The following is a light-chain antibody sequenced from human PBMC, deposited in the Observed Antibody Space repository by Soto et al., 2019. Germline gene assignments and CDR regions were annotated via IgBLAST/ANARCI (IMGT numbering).Light chain of an antibody. CDR1: ESIKSY. Sequence: DTQMTQFPSSLSASVGDRVTISCRASESIKSYLNWYQQKPGKAPKLLIYGVSNLQSGVPSRFSGSVSGTDFTLTISSLQPEDFATYYCQQSNTVPSTFGQGTRLEIK. CDR2: GVS. CDR3: QQSNTVPST. V-gene: IGKV1-39*01. J-gene: IGKJ5*01.